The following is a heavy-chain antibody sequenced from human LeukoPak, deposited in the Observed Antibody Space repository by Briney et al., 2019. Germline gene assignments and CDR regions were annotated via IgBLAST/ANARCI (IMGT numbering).Heavy chain of an antibody. V-gene: IGHV1-8*03. D-gene: IGHD3-9*01. J-gene: IGHJ6*03. CDR3: ARETTYYDILTGPRHYYYYMDV. Sequence: ASVKVSCKASGYTFTSYDINWVRQATGQGLEWMGWMNPNSGNTGYAQKFQGRVTITRNTSISTAYMELSSLRSEDTAVYYCARETTYYDILTGPRHYYYYMDVWGKGTTVTVSS. CDR2: MNPNSGNT. CDR1: GYTFTSYD.